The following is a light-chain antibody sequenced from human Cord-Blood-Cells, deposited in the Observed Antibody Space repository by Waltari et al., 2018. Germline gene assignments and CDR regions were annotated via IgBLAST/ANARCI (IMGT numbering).Light chain of an antibody. CDR3: QQRSNWPLT. J-gene: IGKJ4*01. CDR2: DAS. CDR1: QSVSSY. V-gene: IGKV3-11*01. Sequence: DIVSTQSPATLSLSPTARATLSCRASQSVSSYLAWYQQKPGQAPRLLIYDASNRATGIPARFSGSGSGTDFTLTISSLEPEDFAVYYCQQRSNWPLTFGGGTKVEIK.